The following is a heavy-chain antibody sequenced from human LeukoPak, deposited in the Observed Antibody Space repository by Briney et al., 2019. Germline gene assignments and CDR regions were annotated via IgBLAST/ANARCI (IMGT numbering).Heavy chain of an antibody. V-gene: IGHV3-33*06. CDR1: GFTFSSFG. CDR3: ANGKVLYHFDY. Sequence: PGKSLRLSCAASGFTFSSFGMHWVRQAPGKGLEWVAAIWSDGNNKYYADSVKGRFTISRDNSKNTLYLQMNSLRAEDTAVYYCANGKVLYHFDYWGQGTLVTVSS. CDR2: IWSDGNNK. D-gene: IGHD2-2*01. J-gene: IGHJ4*02.